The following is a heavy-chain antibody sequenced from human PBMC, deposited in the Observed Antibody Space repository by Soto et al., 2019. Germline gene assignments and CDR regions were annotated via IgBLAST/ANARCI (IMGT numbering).Heavy chain of an antibody. CDR2: TYYRSKWYN. J-gene: IGHJ6*02. CDR3: ARTYDFWSGYLLYYGMDV. CDR1: GDSVSSNSAA. V-gene: IGHV6-1*01. Sequence: SQTLSLTCAISGDSVSSNSAAWNWIRQSPSRGLEWLGRTYYRSKWYNDYAVSVKSRITINPDTSKNQFSLQLNSVTPEDTAVYYCARTYDFWSGYLLYYGMDVWGQGTTVTVSS. D-gene: IGHD3-3*01.